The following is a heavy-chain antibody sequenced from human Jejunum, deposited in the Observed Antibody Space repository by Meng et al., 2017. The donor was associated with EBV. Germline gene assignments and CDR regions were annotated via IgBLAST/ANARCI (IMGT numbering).Heavy chain of an antibody. J-gene: IGHJ5*02. CDR3: ARVLDCSTTSCYFGIDP. CDR2: IYHTGST. CDR1: GGSINSNDW. Sequence: QVQLQESGPGLVKPSGXLSLTCAVSGGSINSNDWWSWVRQSPVKGLEWIGDIYHTGSTNYNPSLKSRVTISVDKSKNHFSLKLNSVTAADTAIYYCARVLDCSTTSCYFGIDPWGQGTLVTVSS. D-gene: IGHD2-2*01. V-gene: IGHV4-4*02.